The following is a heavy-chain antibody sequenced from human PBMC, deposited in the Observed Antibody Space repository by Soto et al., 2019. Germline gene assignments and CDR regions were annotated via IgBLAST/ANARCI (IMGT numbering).Heavy chain of an antibody. CDR3: ARSRTRGLYSSPPDY. Sequence: QVQLVQSGAEVKKPGASVKVSCKASGYTFTSYGISWVRQAPGQGLEWMGWISAYNGDTNYAQKLQGRVTMTTDTSTSTAYMELRSLRSDDTAVYYCARSRTRGLYSSPPDYWGQGTLVTVSS. D-gene: IGHD6-13*01. J-gene: IGHJ4*02. V-gene: IGHV1-18*01. CDR1: GYTFTSYG. CDR2: ISAYNGDT.